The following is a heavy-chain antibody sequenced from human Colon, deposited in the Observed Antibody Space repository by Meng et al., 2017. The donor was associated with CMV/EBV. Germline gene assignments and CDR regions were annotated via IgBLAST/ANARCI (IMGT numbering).Heavy chain of an antibody. CDR2: ISSGSTYI. CDR1: GFTFRTHN. J-gene: IGHJ5*02. Sequence: SCAASGFTFRTHNMNWVRQAPGKGLEWVSSISSGSTYIYYADSVKGRFTISRDNAKNTLYLQMNSLRAEDTAVYYCLRSPSSVVHWFDPWGQGTLVTVSS. D-gene: IGHD6-6*01. CDR3: LRSPSSVVHWFDP. V-gene: IGHV3-21*01.